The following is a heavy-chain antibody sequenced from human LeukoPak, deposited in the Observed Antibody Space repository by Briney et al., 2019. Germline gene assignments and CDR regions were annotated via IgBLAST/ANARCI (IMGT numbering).Heavy chain of an antibody. D-gene: IGHD3-9*01. V-gene: IGHV4-59*08. CDR2: IYYSGST. J-gene: IGHJ4*02. CDR1: GGSISSYY. Sequence: PSETLSLTCTVSGGSISSYYWSWIRQPPGKGLEWIGYIYYSGSTNYNPSLKSRVTISVDTSKNQFSLKLSSVTAADTAVYYCARHYGGNYNILTGYYLPYYFDYWGQGTLVTVSS. CDR3: ARHYGGNYNILTGYYLPYYFDY.